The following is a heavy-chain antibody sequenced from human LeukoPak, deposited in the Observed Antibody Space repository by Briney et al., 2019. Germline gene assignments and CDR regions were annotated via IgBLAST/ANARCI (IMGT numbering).Heavy chain of an antibody. V-gene: IGHV3-74*01. Sequence: GGSLRLSCAPSGFTLSSYWMHWVRQAPGKGLVWVSRINSDGSDASYADSVKGRFTFSRDNAKNTLYLQMSSLRAEDTAVYYCARSHMATPTFVHYSFDYWGQGTLVTVSS. J-gene: IGHJ4*02. D-gene: IGHD2/OR15-2a*01. CDR2: INSDGSDA. CDR1: GFTLSSYW. CDR3: ARSHMATPTFVHYSFDY.